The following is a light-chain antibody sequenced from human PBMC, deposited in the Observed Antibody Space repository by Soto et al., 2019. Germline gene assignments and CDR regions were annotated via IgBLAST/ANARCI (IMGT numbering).Light chain of an antibody. V-gene: IGLV2-8*01. CDR1: SSDVGGYNY. J-gene: IGLJ3*02. CDR3: CSYARGSRA. CDR2: EVS. Sequence: QSALTQPPSASGSPGQSVTISCTGTSSDVGGYNYVSWYQQHPGKAPKLIIYEVSKRPSGVPDRFSGSKSGNTASLTVSGLQAEDEADYYCCSYARGSRAFGGGTKVTVL.